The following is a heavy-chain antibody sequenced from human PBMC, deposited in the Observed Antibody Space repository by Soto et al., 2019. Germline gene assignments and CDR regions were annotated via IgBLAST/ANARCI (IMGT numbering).Heavy chain of an antibody. D-gene: IGHD5-12*01. V-gene: IGHV3-30-3*01. J-gene: IGHJ4*02. Sequence: QVQLVESGGGVVQPGTSLRLSCAASGFLFRNYAMHWVRQSPAKRLEWLAVISFDGANIFYAGAAKGRFTISRDNSKQTLYLQLDSLRPEDTGVYFCARDPYGGYIFDSWGQGTQVTLSS. CDR3: ARDPYGGYIFDS. CDR1: GFLFRNYA. CDR2: ISFDGANI.